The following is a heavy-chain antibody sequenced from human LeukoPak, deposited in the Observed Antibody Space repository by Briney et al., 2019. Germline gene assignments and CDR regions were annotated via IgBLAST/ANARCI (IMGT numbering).Heavy chain of an antibody. Sequence: GGTLRLSCAASGFTFRTYTMNWVRQAPGKGPEWVSSISSSSGYIHYVESVKGQFTISRDNAKNSLYLQMNILRAEDTAVYYFARYLVETSMLKYFDYWGRGPRVTVSS. CDR1: GFTFRTYT. J-gene: IGHJ4*02. CDR2: ISSSSGYI. V-gene: IGHV3-21*01. CDR3: ARYLVETSMLKYFDY. D-gene: IGHD5-18*01.